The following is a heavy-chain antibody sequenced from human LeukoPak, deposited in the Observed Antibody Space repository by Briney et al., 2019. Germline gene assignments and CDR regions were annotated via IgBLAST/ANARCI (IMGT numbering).Heavy chain of an antibody. CDR2: IYYSGST. D-gene: IGHD3-3*01. V-gene: IGHV4-31*03. Sequence: PSQTLSLTCTVSGGSISSGGYYWSWIRQHPGKGLEWIGYIYYSGSTYYNPSLKSRVTISVDTSKNQFSLKLSSVTAADTAVYYCVRDRAHYDFWMGRWFDPWGQGTLVTVSS. J-gene: IGHJ5*02. CDR1: GGSISSGGYY. CDR3: VRDRAHYDFWMGRWFDP.